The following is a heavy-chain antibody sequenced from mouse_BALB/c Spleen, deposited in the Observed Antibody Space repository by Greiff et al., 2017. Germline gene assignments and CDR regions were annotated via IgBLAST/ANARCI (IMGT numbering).Heavy chain of an antibody. CDR3: ARGTTVVAKGYYAMDY. J-gene: IGHJ4*01. CDR1: GYTFTSYV. CDR2: INPYNDGT. Sequence: VQLQQSGPELVKPGASVKMSCKASGYTFTSYVMHWVKQKPGQGLEWIGYINPYNDGTKYNEKFKGKATLTSDKSSSTAYMELSSLTSEDSAVYYCARGTTVVAKGYYAMDYWGQGTSVTVSS. V-gene: IGHV1-14*01. D-gene: IGHD1-1*01.